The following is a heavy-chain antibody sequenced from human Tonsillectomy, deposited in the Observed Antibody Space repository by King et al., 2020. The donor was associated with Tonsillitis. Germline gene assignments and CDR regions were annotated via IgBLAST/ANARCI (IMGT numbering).Heavy chain of an antibody. V-gene: IGHV4-34*01. CDR3: ARADSIGGLLGAFDS. CDR1: GGSFSGYY. CDR2: INHSGST. J-gene: IGHJ3*02. Sequence: VQLQQWGAGLLKPSETLSLTCAVSGGSFSGYYWSWIRQPPGKGLEWIGEINHSGSTNYNPSLKSRVTISIDTSKNQFSLKRSSVTAADTAVYNCARADSIGGLLGAFDSWGPGTMVTVSP. D-gene: IGHD6-19*01.